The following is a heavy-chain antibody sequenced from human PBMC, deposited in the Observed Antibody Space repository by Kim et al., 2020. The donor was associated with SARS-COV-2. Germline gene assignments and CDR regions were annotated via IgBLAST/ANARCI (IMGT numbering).Heavy chain of an antibody. CDR1: GYTFTSYG. CDR2: ISSYNGNT. Sequence: ASVKVSCKASGYTFTSYGISWVRQAPGQGLEWMGWISSYNGNTNYAQKLQGRVTMTTDTSTSTAYMELRSLRSDDTAVYYCARSPSLPLAYCGGDCYSPFDYWGPGTLVTVSS. J-gene: IGHJ4*02. V-gene: IGHV1-18*01. D-gene: IGHD2-21*02. CDR3: ARSPSLPLAYCGGDCYSPFDY.